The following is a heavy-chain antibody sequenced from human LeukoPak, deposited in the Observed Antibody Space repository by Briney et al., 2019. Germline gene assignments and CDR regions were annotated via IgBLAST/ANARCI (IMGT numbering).Heavy chain of an antibody. D-gene: IGHD3-10*01. CDR1: GGSISSGSYY. J-gene: IGHJ4*02. V-gene: IGHV4-61*02. CDR2: IYTSGSA. Sequence: SETLSLTCTVSGGSISSGSYYWSWIRQPAGKGLEWIGRIYTSGSANYNPSLKSRVTMSLDTSKNQFSLKLSSVTAADTAVYYCARHRSSGSYYNPPDYWGQGTLVTVSS. CDR3: ARHRSSGSYYNPPDY.